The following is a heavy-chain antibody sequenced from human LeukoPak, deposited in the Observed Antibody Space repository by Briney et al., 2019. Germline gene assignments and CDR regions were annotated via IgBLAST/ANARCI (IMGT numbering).Heavy chain of an antibody. CDR1: GFTVSSNY. CDR3: ARERGPEMATITVDY. Sequence: GGSLRLSCAASGFTVSSNYMSWVRQPPGKGLECVSVIYSGGSTYYADSVKGRFTISRDNSKNTLYLQMNSLRAEDTAVYYCARERGPEMATITVDYWGQGTLVTVSS. D-gene: IGHD5-24*01. V-gene: IGHV3-53*01. J-gene: IGHJ4*02. CDR2: IYSGGST.